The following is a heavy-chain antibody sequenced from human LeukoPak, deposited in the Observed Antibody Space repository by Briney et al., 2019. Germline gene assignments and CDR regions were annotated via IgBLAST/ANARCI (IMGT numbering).Heavy chain of an antibody. CDR1: GGSISSGSYS. CDR3: ASHSGGYVY. CDR2: NYYSGST. V-gene: IGHV4-30-4*07. Sequence: SETLSLTCAVSGGSISSGSYSWSWIRQPPGKGLEWIGYNYYSGSTYYNPSLESRLTISVDTSKNQFSLKLTSVTAADTAVYYCASHSGGYVYWGQGTLVTVSS. J-gene: IGHJ4*02. D-gene: IGHD5-12*01.